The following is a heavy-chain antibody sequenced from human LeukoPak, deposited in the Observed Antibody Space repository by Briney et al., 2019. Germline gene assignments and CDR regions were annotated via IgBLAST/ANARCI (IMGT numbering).Heavy chain of an antibody. D-gene: IGHD1-26*01. CDR1: GYTFNNYY. CDR2: INPSGGGT. V-gene: IGHV1-46*02. J-gene: IGHJ4*02. CDR3: ARWIVGDTTSDY. Sequence: ASVKVSCKASGYTFNNYYMHWVRQAPGQGLEWMGIINPSGGGTSYAQNFQGRVTMTRDTSTSTVYMALSSLTSEDTAVYYCARWIVGDTTSDYWGQGTLVTVSS.